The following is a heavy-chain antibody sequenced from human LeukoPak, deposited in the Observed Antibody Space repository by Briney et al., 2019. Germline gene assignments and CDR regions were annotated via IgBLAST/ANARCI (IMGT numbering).Heavy chain of an antibody. CDR2: IIPIFGTA. Sequence: ASVKVSCKASGYTFTGYYMHWVRQAPGQGLEWMGGIIPIFGTANYAQKFQGRVTITADESTSTAYMELSSLRSEDTAVYYCARGDVDTAMVLEAYFDYWGQGTLVTVSS. CDR1: GYTFTGYY. J-gene: IGHJ4*02. V-gene: IGHV1-69*13. D-gene: IGHD5-18*01. CDR3: ARGDVDTAMVLEAYFDY.